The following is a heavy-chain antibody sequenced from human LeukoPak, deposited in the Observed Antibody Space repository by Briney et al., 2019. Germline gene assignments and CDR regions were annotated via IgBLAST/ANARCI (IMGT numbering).Heavy chain of an antibody. D-gene: IGHD5-18*01. CDR2: IRSRAYGGTT. V-gene: IGHV3-49*04. J-gene: IGHJ6*02. Sequence: GGSLRLSCTASEFTFGDHAMSWVRQAPGKGLEWVGFIRSRAYGGTTEYGPAVKGRFLISRDDSKSIAYLHMNSLKTEDTAGYYCARGPIQQWLYNGMDVWGQGTTVSVSS. CDR1: EFTFGDHA. CDR3: ARGPIQQWLYNGMDV.